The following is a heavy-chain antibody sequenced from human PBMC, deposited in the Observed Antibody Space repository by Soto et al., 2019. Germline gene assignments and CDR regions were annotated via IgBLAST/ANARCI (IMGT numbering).Heavy chain of an antibody. CDR1: GFPFSSYG. J-gene: IGHJ4*02. CDR2: IWYDGSNK. Sequence: QVQLEESGGGVVQPGRSLRLSCAASGFPFSSYGMHWVRQAPGRGLDWVAVIWYDGSNKDYSDSVKGRFTISRDNSKNTLYLQMNNLRADDTAVYYCASSINWGQGTLVTVSS. CDR3: ASSIN. V-gene: IGHV3-33*01.